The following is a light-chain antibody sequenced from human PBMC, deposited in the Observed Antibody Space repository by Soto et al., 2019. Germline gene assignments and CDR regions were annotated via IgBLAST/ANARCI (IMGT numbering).Light chain of an antibody. CDR2: DAS. J-gene: IGKJ4*01. CDR1: QDINNY. Sequence: DIPMTQSPSSLSASVGDRVTISCQASQDINNYLNWYHQKPGKAPKLLIYDASDLDTGVLSRFSASGSATEFSFTISNLQPEDAATYFCQQYDTLPLTFGGGTRLEIK. CDR3: QQYDTLPLT. V-gene: IGKV1-33*01.